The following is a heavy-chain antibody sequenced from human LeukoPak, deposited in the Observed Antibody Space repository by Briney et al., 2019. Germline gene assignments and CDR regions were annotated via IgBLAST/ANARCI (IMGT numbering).Heavy chain of an antibody. V-gene: IGHV3-30*02. CDR3: AKSMGLRITMKSPGY. J-gene: IGHJ4*02. D-gene: IGHD3-22*01. Sequence: GGSLRLSCVASGFTFSSYGMHWVRQAPGKGLEWVAFIRYDGSNKYYADSVKGRFTISRDNSKNTLYLQMNSLRAEDTAVYYCAKSMGLRITMKSPGYWGQGALVSVSS. CDR2: IRYDGSNK. CDR1: GFTFSSYG.